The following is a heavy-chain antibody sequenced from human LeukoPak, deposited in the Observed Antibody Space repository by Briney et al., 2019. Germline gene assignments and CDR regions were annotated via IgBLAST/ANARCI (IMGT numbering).Heavy chain of an antibody. V-gene: IGHV4-59*01. Sequence: SETLSLTCAVYGGSFSGYYWSWVRQPPGKGLEWIRYIYYSGSTNYNPSLKGRVTISVDTSKNQFSLKLSSVTAADTAVYYCARVLQGSDYFDYWGQGTLVTVSS. CDR3: ARVLQGSDYFDY. J-gene: IGHJ4*02. CDR2: IYYSGST. CDR1: GGSFSGYY. D-gene: IGHD3-10*01.